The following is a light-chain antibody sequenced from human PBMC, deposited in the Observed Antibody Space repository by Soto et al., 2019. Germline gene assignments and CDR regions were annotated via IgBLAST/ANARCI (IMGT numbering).Light chain of an antibody. CDR2: DAS. J-gene: IGKJ4*01. V-gene: IGKV3-20*01. CDR1: QSVSSY. Sequence: EIVLTQSPATLSLSPGERATLSCRASQSVSSYLAWYQQKPGQAPRLLIYDASNRATGIPDRFSGSGSGTDFTLTISRLEPEDFAVYYCQHYVTSPLTFGGGTKVDI. CDR3: QHYVTSPLT.